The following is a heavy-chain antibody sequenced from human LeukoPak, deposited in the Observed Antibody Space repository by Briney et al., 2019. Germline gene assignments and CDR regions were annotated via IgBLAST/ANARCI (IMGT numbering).Heavy chain of an antibody. CDR3: AGGGRNYFDL. J-gene: IGHJ5*02. CDR2: IYHRGNT. CDR1: GASITSSDYS. V-gene: IGHV4-30-2*06. D-gene: IGHD1-7*01. Sequence: PSQTLSLTCVVSGASITSSDYSWSWIRQSPGRGLEWIGYIYHRGNTYYNPSLKSRVSISEDRSKNQFSLRLSSVTAADTAVYYCAGGGRNYFDLWGQGTLVTVSS.